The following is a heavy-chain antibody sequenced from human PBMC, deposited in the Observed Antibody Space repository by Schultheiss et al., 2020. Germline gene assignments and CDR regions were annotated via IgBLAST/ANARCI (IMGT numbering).Heavy chain of an antibody. V-gene: IGHV3-30-3*01. D-gene: IGHD4-17*01. J-gene: IGHJ4*02. CDR1: GFTFSSYA. Sequence: GGSLRLSCAASGFTFSSYAMHWVRQAPGKGLEWVAVISYDGSNKYYADSVKGRFTISRDNSKNTLYLQMNSLRAEDTAVYYCAKDLYGDYDWGLLDYWGQGTLVTGSS. CDR3: AKDLYGDYDWGLLDY. CDR2: ISYDGSNK.